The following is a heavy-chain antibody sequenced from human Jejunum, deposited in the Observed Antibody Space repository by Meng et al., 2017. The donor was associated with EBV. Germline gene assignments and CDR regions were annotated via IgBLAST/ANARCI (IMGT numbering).Heavy chain of an antibody. Sequence: QVQLVQSGAEVKKNGXSVKVSCKASGYTFTEYAMHWLRQAPGQRLEWMGWFSTANDNTKYSQKFQGRVTITRDTSASTGYMELSSLRSEDTAVYYCARRNYGDYGDGFDYWGQGTLVTVSS. J-gene: IGHJ4*02. CDR1: GYTFTEYA. CDR3: ARRNYGDYGDGFDY. V-gene: IGHV1-3*04. D-gene: IGHD4-17*01. CDR2: FSTANDNT.